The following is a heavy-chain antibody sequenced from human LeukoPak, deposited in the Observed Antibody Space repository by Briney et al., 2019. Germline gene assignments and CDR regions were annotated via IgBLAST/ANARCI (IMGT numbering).Heavy chain of an antibody. D-gene: IGHD3-3*01. V-gene: IGHV3-7*01. Sequence: GGSLRLSCAASGFTFSSYWMSWVRQAPGKGLEWVANIKQDGSEKHYVDSVKGRFTISRDNAKNLVYLQMNSPRAEDTAMYYCARDITYYDFWSGYTYWGQGTLVTVSS. CDR2: IKQDGSEK. CDR1: GFTFSSYW. J-gene: IGHJ4*02. CDR3: ARDITYYDFWSGYTY.